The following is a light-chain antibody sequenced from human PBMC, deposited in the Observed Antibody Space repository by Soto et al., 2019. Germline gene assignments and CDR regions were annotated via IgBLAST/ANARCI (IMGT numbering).Light chain of an antibody. V-gene: IGKV3-20*01. CDR2: GAS. J-gene: IGKJ2*01. Sequence: EIVLTQSPGTLSLSPGERATLSCRASQSVSSSYLAWYQQKPGQAPRLRIYGASSRATGIPDRFSGSGSGTDFTLTISRLEPEDFAVYYCPQYGSSYTFGQGTKLEIK. CDR1: QSVSSSY. CDR3: PQYGSSYT.